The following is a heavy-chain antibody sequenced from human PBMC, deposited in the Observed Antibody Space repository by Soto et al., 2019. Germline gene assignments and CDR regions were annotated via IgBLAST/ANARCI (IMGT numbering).Heavy chain of an antibody. CDR1: GGTFSSYT. J-gene: IGHJ4*02. V-gene: IGHV1-69*08. Sequence: QVQLVQSGAEVKKPGSSVKVSCKASGGTFSSYTISWVRQAPGQGLEWMGRIIPILGIANYAQKFQGRVTITAEKSTSTAYMELSSLRSEDTAVYYCARERGYCSSTSCYAPAPGRYFDYWGQGTLVTVSS. CDR2: IIPILGIA. CDR3: ARERGYCSSTSCYAPAPGRYFDY. D-gene: IGHD2-2*01.